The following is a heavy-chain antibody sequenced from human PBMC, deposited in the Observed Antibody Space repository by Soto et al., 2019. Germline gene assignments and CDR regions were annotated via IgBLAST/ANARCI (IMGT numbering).Heavy chain of an antibody. V-gene: IGHV3-23*01. D-gene: IGHD5-18*01. J-gene: IGHJ4*02. Sequence: EVQLLESGGGLVQPGGSLRLSCAASGFTFSSYAMSWVRQAPGKGLEWVSAISGSGGSTYYADSVKGRFTISRDNSKNTLYLQMNSLRAEDTAVYYCAKFRPLGYSYGQDFDYWGQGTLVTVSS. CDR3: AKFRPLGYSYGQDFDY. CDR1: GFTFSSYA. CDR2: ISGSGGST.